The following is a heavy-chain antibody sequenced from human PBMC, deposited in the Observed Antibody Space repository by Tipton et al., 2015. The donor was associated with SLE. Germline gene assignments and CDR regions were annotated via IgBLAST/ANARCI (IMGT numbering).Heavy chain of an antibody. CDR1: GGSISTYY. J-gene: IGHJ6*02. V-gene: IGHV4-59*01. Sequence: TLSLTCTVSGGSISTYYWSWIRQPPGRGLEWIGYIYYSGSTNYHPSLKSRVTISVDTSKNQFSLKLNSVTAADTAVYYCARDALKGMDVWGQGTTVTVSS. CDR3: ARDALKGMDV. CDR2: IYYSGST.